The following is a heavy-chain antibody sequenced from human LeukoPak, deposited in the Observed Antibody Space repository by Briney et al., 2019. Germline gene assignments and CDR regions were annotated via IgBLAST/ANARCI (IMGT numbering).Heavy chain of an antibody. Sequence: ASVKVSCKASGYTFTGYYMHWVRQAPGQGREWMGWINPNSGGTNYAQKFQGRVTMTRDTSISTAYMELSRLRSDDTAVYYCARGRSSWSNYYYYYYMDVWGKGTTVTVSS. V-gene: IGHV1-2*02. D-gene: IGHD6-13*01. CDR2: INPNSGGT. CDR1: GYTFTGYY. J-gene: IGHJ6*03. CDR3: ARGRSSWSNYYYYYYMDV.